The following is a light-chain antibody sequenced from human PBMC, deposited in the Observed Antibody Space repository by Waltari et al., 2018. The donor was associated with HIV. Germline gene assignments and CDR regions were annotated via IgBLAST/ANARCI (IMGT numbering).Light chain of an antibody. Sequence: EIVLTQSPGTLSLSPGESATLSCRASQSVTSSYVAWYQQKPGQAPKFRMYDGSTRATGIPDRFSGSGSGTDYTLTISKVEPEDFAVYYCQQYGDSWTFGQGTKVEIK. J-gene: IGKJ1*01. CDR1: QSVTSSY. CDR3: QQYGDSWT. CDR2: DGS. V-gene: IGKV3-20*01.